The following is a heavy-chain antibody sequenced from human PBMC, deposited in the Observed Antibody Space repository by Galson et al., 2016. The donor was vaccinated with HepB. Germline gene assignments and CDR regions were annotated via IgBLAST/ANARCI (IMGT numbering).Heavy chain of an antibody. D-gene: IGHD6-13*01. CDR3: ARGGGAAAAA. CDR2: IYSSGNT. J-gene: IGHJ5*02. V-gene: IGHV3-53*01. CDR1: GFIFSDSV. Sequence: SLRLSCAASGFIFSDSVIHWVRQAPGKALEWVSLIYSSGNTHYADSVKGRFTISRDSSKNTVYLQMNSLRVDDTAVYYCARGGGAAAAAWGQGTLVTVSS.